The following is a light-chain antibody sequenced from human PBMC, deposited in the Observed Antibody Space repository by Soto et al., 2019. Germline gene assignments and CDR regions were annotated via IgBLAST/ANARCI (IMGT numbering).Light chain of an antibody. CDR1: SSDVGGYNY. J-gene: IGLJ2*01. V-gene: IGLV2-8*01. Sequence: QSALTQPPSASGSPGQSVTISCTGTSSDVGGYNYVSWYQQHPGKAPKVIIYDVSKRPSGVPDRFSGSKSGNTASLTVSGLQTEDEADYSCASHAGSSAVFGGGTKLTVL. CDR3: ASHAGSSAV. CDR2: DVS.